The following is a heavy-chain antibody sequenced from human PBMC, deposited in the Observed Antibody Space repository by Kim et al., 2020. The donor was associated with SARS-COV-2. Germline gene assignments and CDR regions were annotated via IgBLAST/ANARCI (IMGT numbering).Heavy chain of an antibody. CDR1: GYTFTSYA. J-gene: IGHJ4*02. CDR3: ARSSNLLTICGVVIIPREGYFDY. Sequence: ASVKVSCKASGYTFTSYAMHWVRQAPGQRREWMGWINAGNGNTKYSQKFQGRVTITRDTSASTAYMELSSLRSEDTAVYYCARSSNLLTICGVVIIPREGYFDYGGQGTLVTVSS. V-gene: IGHV1-3*01. CDR2: INAGNGNT. D-gene: IGHD3-3*01.